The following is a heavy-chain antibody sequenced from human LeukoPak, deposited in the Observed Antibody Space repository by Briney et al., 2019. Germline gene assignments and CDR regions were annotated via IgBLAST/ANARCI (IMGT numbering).Heavy chain of an antibody. J-gene: IGHJ4*02. CDR2: IIPIFGTA. CDR3: ARGSVTTFLGYFDY. Sequence: GASLKVSCKASVGTFSSDAISWVRQAPGQGLEWIGGIIPIFGTANYAQKFQGRVTITADKSTSTAYTALSSLRSADTAVYYCARGSVTTFLGYFDYWGQGTLVTVSS. CDR1: VGTFSSDA. D-gene: IGHD4-17*01. V-gene: IGHV1-69*06.